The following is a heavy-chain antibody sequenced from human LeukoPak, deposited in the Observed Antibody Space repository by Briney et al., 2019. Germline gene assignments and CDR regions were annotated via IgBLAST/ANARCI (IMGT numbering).Heavy chain of an antibody. CDR1: GYTFTSYG. CDR2: ISAYNGNT. Sequence: ASVKVSCKASGYTFTSYGISWVRQAPGQGLEWMGWISAYNGNTNYAQKLQGRVTMTTDTSTSTAYMELRSLRSDDTAVYYCARISGVVGATTVAIPYFDYWGQGTLVTVSS. J-gene: IGHJ4*02. V-gene: IGHV1-18*01. D-gene: IGHD1-26*01. CDR3: ARISGVVGATTVAIPYFDY.